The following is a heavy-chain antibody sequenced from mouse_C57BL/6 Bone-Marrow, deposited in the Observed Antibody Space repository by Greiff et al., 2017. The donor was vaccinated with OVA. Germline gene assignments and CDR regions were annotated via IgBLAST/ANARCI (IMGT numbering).Heavy chain of an antibody. CDR2: IWSGGST. J-gene: IGHJ4*01. Sequence: VQRVESGPGLVQPSQRLSITCTVSGFSLTSYGVHWVRQSPGKGLEWLGVIWSGGSTDYNAAFISRLSISKDNSKSQVFFKMNSLQADDTAIYYCARNPLLLRCMDYWGQGTSVTVSS. D-gene: IGHD1-1*01. CDR3: ARNPLLLRCMDY. CDR1: GFSLTSYG. V-gene: IGHV2-2*01.